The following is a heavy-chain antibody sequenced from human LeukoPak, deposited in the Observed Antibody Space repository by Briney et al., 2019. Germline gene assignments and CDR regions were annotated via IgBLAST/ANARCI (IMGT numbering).Heavy chain of an antibody. CDR2: MNPNSGNT. J-gene: IGHJ6*02. CDR1: GYTFTDYY. D-gene: IGHD5-24*01. V-gene: IGHV1-8*02. CDR3: VRAMAPLDTFNYQYAMDV. Sequence: GASVKVSCKASGYTFTDYYMHWVRQAPGQGLEWMGWMNPNSGNTGYAQKFQGRFTLTRETFISTAYMELSSLRSDDTAVYYCVRAMAPLDTFNYQYAMDVWGQGTMVTVSS.